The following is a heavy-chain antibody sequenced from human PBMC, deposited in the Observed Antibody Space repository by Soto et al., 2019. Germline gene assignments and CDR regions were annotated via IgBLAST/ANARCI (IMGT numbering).Heavy chain of an antibody. CDR3: ARDYSSYWYGFDY. Sequence: GGSLRLSGAASGFTFSSHGMHWVRQAPGKGLEWVAVIWYDGIDKYYADSVKGRFTISRDNSKNTLYLQLNSLRAEDTAVYYCARDYSSYWYGFDYWGQGTLVTVSS. CDR1: GFTFSSHG. J-gene: IGHJ4*01. V-gene: IGHV3-33*01. CDR2: IWYDGIDK. D-gene: IGHD6-13*01.